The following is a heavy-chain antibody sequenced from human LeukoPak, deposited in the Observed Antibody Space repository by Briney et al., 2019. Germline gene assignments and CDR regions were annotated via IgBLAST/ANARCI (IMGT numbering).Heavy chain of an antibody. Sequence: SVNVSLTASGGTFSIYAIIWVRQAPGQGREWMRGIIPIFGTANYSQKFQGRVTITADESTSTAYMELSSLRSEDTAVYYCARMSTSSFWWFDPWGQGNPVTASS. CDR2: IIPIFGTA. J-gene: IGHJ5*02. V-gene: IGHV1-69*01. CDR1: GGTFSIYA. D-gene: IGHD2-2*01. CDR3: ARMSTSSFWWFDP.